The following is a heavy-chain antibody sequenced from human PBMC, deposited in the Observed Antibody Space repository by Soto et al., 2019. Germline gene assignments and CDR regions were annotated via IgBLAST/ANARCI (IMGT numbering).Heavy chain of an antibody. J-gene: IGHJ3*02. D-gene: IGHD1-1*01. CDR2: IVSDGNNK. CDR1: GFTFSRYG. V-gene: IGHV3-33*01. Sequence: QVQLVESGGGVVQPGRSLRLSCAASGFTFSRYGFHWVRQAPGKGLEWVAVIVSDGNNKYHADSVEGRFTISRDNSKDTLYLQMNRLRAEDTAVYYCARDDAFENETGFDIWGQGTMVTVSS. CDR3: ARDDAFENETGFDI.